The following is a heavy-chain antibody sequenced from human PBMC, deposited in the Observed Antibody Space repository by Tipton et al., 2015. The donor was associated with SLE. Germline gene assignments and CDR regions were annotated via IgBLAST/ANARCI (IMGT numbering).Heavy chain of an antibody. J-gene: IGHJ4*02. CDR1: GFSLIDND. CDR2: FSGTNSHI. CDR3: ARHIYDTSGGPFDY. Sequence: SLRLSCAASGFSLIDNDMHWVRQAPGKGLEWVSFFSGTNSHIYYADSLKGRFTISRDNAKNSLYLQMNSLRAEDTAVYYCARHIYDTSGGPFDYWGQGTLVTVSS. D-gene: IGHD3-22*01. V-gene: IGHV3-21*01.